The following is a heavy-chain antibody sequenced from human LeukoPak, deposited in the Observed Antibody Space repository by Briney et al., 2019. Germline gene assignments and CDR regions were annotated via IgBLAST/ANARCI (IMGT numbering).Heavy chain of an antibody. CDR1: GFTFSNAW. CDR3: TTGPLGYCSGGSCYSGDY. Sequence: GGSLRLSCAASGFTFSNAWMNWVHQAPGKGLEWVGRIKSKIDGGIIDYAAPVKGRFTISRDDSKDTLYLQMNSLQTEDTAVYYCTTGPLGYCSGGSCYSGDYWGQGTLVTVSS. CDR2: IKSKIDGGII. D-gene: IGHD2-15*01. J-gene: IGHJ4*02. V-gene: IGHV3-15*01.